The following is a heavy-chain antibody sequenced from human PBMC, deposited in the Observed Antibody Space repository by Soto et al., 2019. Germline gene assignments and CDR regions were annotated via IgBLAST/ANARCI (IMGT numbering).Heavy chain of an antibody. Sequence: PGGSLRLSCAASGFTSSNYPMTWVRQAPGKGLEWVSSISGSGRSTYYPDSVKGRFTISRDNSKNTFFLHMNSLRAEDTAVYYCAKEQAHSQADTSSIFDYWGQGTLVTVSS. CDR1: GFTSSNYP. J-gene: IGHJ4*02. CDR3: AKEQAHSQADTSSIFDY. CDR2: ISGSGRST. D-gene: IGHD2-2*01. V-gene: IGHV3-23*01.